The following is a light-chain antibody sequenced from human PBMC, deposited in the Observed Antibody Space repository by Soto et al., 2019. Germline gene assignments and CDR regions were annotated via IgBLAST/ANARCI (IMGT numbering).Light chain of an antibody. J-gene: IGKJ4*01. CDR3: QQYSEWPLT. CDR2: GAS. V-gene: IGKV3-15*01. CDR1: QSVRSN. Sequence: EIVMTQSPATLSVSPGERATLSCWASQSVRSNLAWYQQKPGQGPRLLIYGASTRATGIPGRFSGSGSGTEFTLTITNLQSEDFAVYNCQQYSEWPLTFGGGTKAEIK.